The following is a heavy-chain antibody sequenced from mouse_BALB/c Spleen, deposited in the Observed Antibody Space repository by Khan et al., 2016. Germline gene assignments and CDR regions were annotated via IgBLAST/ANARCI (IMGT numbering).Heavy chain of an antibody. Sequence: EVQLQESGPGLVKPSQSLSLTCTVTGYSITSDYAWNWIRQFPGNKLEWMGYISYSGSTSYNPSLKSRISITRDTSKNQFFLQLNSVTTEDTATSYCARNYGSSYFDYWGQGTTLTVSS. CDR1: GYSITSDYA. CDR2: ISYSGST. J-gene: IGHJ2*01. CDR3: ARNYGSSYFDY. V-gene: IGHV3-2*02. D-gene: IGHD1-1*01.